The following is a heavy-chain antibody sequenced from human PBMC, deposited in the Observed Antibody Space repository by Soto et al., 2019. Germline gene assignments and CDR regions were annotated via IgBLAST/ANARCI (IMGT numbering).Heavy chain of an antibody. CDR3: AKCMQVNWNYDAFHI. J-gene: IGHJ3*02. V-gene: IGHV3-23*01. CDR2: ITASGGTT. Sequence: LRLSCTASGFTFSSYSMSWVRQAPGKGLEWVSHITASGGTTYYADSVRGRFTISRDSSRNTLYLQMNSLRAEDTALYYCAKCMQVNWNYDAFHIWGQGTMVTVSS. CDR1: GFTFSSYS. D-gene: IGHD1-7*01.